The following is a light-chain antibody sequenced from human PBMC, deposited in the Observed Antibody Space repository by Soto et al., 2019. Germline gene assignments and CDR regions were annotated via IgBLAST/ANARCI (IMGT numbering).Light chain of an antibody. CDR3: SSYAGSNNFVL. CDR1: SSDVGGYNS. CDR2: EVT. Sequence: QSVLTQPPSASGSPGQSVTISCTGTSSDVGGYNSVSWYQQHPGKAPKLMIYEVTKRPSGVPDRFSGSKSGNTASLTVSGLQAEDEADYYCSSYAGSNNFVLFGGGTKLTVL. J-gene: IGLJ2*01. V-gene: IGLV2-8*01.